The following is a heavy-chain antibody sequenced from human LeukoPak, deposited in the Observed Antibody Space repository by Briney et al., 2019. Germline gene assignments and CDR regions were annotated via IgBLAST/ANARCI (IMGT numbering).Heavy chain of an antibody. J-gene: IGHJ4*02. CDR2: IWYDGSNK. CDR1: GFTFSSYG. V-gene: IGHV3-33*06. Sequence: GESLRLSCAASGFTFSSYGMHWVRQAPGKGLEWVVVIWYDGSNKYYADSVKGRFTISRDTSKNTLYLQMNSLRAEDTAVYYCAKDPDFDYWGQGTLVTVSS. CDR3: AKDPDFDY.